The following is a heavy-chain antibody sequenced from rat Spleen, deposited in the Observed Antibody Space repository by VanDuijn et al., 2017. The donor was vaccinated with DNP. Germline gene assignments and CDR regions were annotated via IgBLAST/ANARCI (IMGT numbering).Heavy chain of an antibody. Sequence: EVQLVESGGGLVQPGRSLKLSCAASGFTFNNHGMAWVRQAPTKGLEWVASISSGGDIIFYRDSVKGRFTISRDNAKSTLYLQMDSLRSEETATYYCARHGEVPSRYAMDAWGQGTSVTVSS. CDR2: ISSGGDII. CDR1: GFTFNNHG. V-gene: IGHV5S11*01. CDR3: ARHGEVPSRYAMDA. J-gene: IGHJ4*01. D-gene: IGHD1-5*01.